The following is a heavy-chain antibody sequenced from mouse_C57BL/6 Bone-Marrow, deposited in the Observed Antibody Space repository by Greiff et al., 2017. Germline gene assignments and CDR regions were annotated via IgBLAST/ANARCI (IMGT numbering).Heavy chain of an antibody. CDR3: ARITTVDYAMDY. D-gene: IGHD1-1*01. CDR2: IYPGDGDT. J-gene: IGHJ4*01. CDR1: GYAFSSSW. Sequence: VQGVESGPELVKPGASVKISCKASGYAFSSSWMNWVKQRPGKGLEWIGRIYPGDGDTNYNGKFKGKATLTADKSSSTAYMQLSSLTSEDSAVYFCARITTVDYAMDYWGQGTSVTVSS. V-gene: IGHV1-82*01.